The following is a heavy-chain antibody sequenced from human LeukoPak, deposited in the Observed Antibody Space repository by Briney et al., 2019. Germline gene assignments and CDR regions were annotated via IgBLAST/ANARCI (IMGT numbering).Heavy chain of an antibody. CDR1: GFTFDAYA. CDR2: ISGSGGST. CDR3: AKDEEYYDYVWGSYRHNYFDY. V-gene: IGHV3-23*01. J-gene: IGHJ4*02. D-gene: IGHD3-16*02. Sequence: GGSLRLSCAASGFTFDAYAMNWVRQAQGKGLEWVSAISGSGGSTYYADSVKGRFTISRDNSKNTLYLQINSLRAEDTAVYYCAKDEEYYDYVWGSYRHNYFDYWGQGTLVTVSS.